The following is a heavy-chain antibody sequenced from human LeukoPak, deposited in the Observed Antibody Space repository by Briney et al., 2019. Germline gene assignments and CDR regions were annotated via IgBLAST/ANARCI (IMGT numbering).Heavy chain of an antibody. Sequence: SETLSLTCTVSGGSISSYYWSWIRQPPGKGLERIGYIYTSGSTNYNPSLKSRVTISVDTSKNQFSLKLSSVTAADTAVYYCARLDIVVVPAPPSYAYYMDVWGKGTTITVSS. D-gene: IGHD2-2*03. CDR1: GGSISSYY. CDR3: ARLDIVVVPAPPSYAYYMDV. V-gene: IGHV4-4*09. CDR2: IYTSGST. J-gene: IGHJ6*03.